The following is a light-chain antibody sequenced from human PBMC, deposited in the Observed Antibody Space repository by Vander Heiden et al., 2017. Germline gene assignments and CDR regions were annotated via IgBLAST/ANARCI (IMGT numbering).Light chain of an antibody. V-gene: IGKV1-5*03. J-gene: IGKJ2*01. CDR2: KAS. Sequence: IQMSQSPSMLSASVGDRVTITSPASRSISSLLAWYQQKPGKAPKLLIDKASNVERGGTSRIRGRGSGTESIRTISRLQPDDSGTDACQQYKSYSYTFGQGTKLEIK. CDR1: RSISSL. CDR3: QQYKSYSYT.